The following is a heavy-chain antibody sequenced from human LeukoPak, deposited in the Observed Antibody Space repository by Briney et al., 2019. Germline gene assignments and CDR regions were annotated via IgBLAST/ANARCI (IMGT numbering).Heavy chain of an antibody. D-gene: IGHD3-10*01. CDR1: GGSISSGSYY. J-gene: IGHJ5*02. CDR2: IYYSGST. Sequence: SQTLSLTCTVSGGSISSGSYYWSWIRQHPGKGLEWIGYIYYSGSTYYNPSLKSRVTISVDTSKNQFSLKLSSVTAADTAVYYCARYGVQNWFDPWGQGTLVTVSS. CDR3: ARYGVQNWFDP. V-gene: IGHV4-31*03.